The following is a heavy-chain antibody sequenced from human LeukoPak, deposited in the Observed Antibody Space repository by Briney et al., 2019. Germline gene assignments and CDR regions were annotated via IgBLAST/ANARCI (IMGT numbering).Heavy chain of an antibody. CDR1: GFTFSSYA. J-gene: IGHJ4*02. Sequence: PGGSLRLSCAASGFTFSSYAMHWVRQAPGKGLEWVAVISYDGSNKYYADSVKGRFTISRDNPKNTLYLQMNSLRAEDTAVYYCARGPRIAARPLDYWGQGTLVTVSS. CDR3: ARGPRIAARPLDY. V-gene: IGHV3-30*04. D-gene: IGHD6-6*01. CDR2: ISYDGSNK.